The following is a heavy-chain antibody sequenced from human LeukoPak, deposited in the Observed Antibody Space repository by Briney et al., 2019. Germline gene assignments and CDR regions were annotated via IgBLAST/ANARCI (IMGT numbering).Heavy chain of an antibody. Sequence: PGGSLRLSCAASGFSFNNYAMNSVRQALRKGLERVSSISGGGETTYYADSAKGRFTISRDNSQNTLYLQMNSLRAEDTAVYYCARDYADYVGYFFFDYWGQGTLVTVSS. V-gene: IGHV3-23*01. CDR1: GFSFNNYA. D-gene: IGHD4-17*01. J-gene: IGHJ4*02. CDR3: ARDYADYVGYFFFDY. CDR2: ISGGGETT.